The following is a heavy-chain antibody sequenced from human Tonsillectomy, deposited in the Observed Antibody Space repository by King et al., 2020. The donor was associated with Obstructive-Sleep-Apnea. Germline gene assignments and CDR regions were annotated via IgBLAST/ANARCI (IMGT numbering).Heavy chain of an antibody. CDR3: ANGGQWPQKFDFDY. CDR2: IRYDGSNK. J-gene: IGHJ4*02. CDR1: GFPFSSYG. V-gene: IGHV3-30*02. D-gene: IGHD6-19*01. Sequence: VQLVESGGGVVQPGGSLRLSCAASGFPFSSYGMHWVRPAPGKGLEWVAFIRYDGSNKYYADSVKGRFTISRDNSKNTLYLQMNSLRAEDTAVYYCANGGQWPQKFDFDYWGQGTLVTVSS.